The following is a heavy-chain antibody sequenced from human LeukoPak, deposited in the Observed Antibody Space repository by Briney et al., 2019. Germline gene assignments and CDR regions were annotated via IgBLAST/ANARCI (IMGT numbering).Heavy chain of an antibody. CDR2: ISDSGGRT. V-gene: IGHV3-23*01. Sequence: PGGSLRLSCAASGITLSNYGMSWVRQAPGKGLEWVGGISDSGGRTNYADSVKGRFTISRDNPKDTPYLQMTSLRAEDTAVYFCAKRGVVIRVILVGFHKEAYYFDSWGQGALVTVSS. CDR3: AKRGVVIRVILVGFHKEAYYFDS. CDR1: GITLSNYG. D-gene: IGHD3-22*01. J-gene: IGHJ4*02.